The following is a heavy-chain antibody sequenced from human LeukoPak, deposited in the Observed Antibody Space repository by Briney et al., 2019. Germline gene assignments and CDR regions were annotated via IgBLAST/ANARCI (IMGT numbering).Heavy chain of an antibody. CDR2: ISAYNGNT. D-gene: IGHD6-19*01. V-gene: IGHV1-18*01. Sequence: ASVKVSCKASGYTFISYGISWVRQAPGQGLEWMGWISAYNGNTNYAQKFQGRVTMTRNTSISTAYMELSSLRSEDTAVYYCARGSGIAVAGDYWGQGTLVTVSS. J-gene: IGHJ4*02. CDR3: ARGSGIAVAGDY. CDR1: GYTFISYG.